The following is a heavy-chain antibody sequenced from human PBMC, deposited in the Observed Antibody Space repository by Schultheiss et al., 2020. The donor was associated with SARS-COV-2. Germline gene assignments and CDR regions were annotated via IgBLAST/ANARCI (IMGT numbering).Heavy chain of an antibody. CDR2: IYHSGST. D-gene: IGHD6-13*01. J-gene: IGHJ5*02. Sequence: SETLSLTCAVSGASISSSNWWSWVRQPPGKGLEWIGEIYHSGSTNYNPSLKSRVTISVDTSKNQFSLKLSSVTAADTAVYYCAREIAAAGTNWFDPWGQGTLVTVSS. CDR1: GASISSSNW. CDR3: AREIAAAGTNWFDP. V-gene: IGHV4-4*02.